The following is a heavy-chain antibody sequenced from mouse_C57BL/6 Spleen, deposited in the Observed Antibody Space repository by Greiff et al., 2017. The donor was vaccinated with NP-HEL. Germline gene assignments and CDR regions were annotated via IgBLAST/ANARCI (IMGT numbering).Heavy chain of an antibody. CDR3: AVWDYYAMDY. D-gene: IGHD2-10*02. V-gene: IGHV1-82*01. Sequence: QVQLKESGPELVKPGASVKISCKASGYAFSSSWMNWVKQRPGKGLEWIGRIYPGDGDTNYNGKFKGKATLTADKSSSTAYMQLSSLTSEDSAVYFCAVWDYYAMDYWGQGTSVTVSS. CDR2: IYPGDGDT. J-gene: IGHJ4*01. CDR1: GYAFSSSW.